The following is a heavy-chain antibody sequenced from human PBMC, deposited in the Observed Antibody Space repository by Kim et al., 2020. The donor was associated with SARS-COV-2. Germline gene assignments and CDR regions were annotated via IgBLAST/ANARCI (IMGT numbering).Heavy chain of an antibody. J-gene: IGHJ6*02. V-gene: IGHV4-59*08. CDR3: ARHLRGYCSSTSCYKGYYYGMDV. CDR1: GGSISSYY. D-gene: IGHD2-2*02. CDR2: IYYSGST. Sequence: SETLSLTCTVSGGSISSYYWSWIRQPPGKGLEWIGYIYYSGSTNYNPSLKSRVTISVDTSKNQFSLKLSSVTAADTAVYYCARHLRGYCSSTSCYKGYYYGMDVWGQGTTVTVSS.